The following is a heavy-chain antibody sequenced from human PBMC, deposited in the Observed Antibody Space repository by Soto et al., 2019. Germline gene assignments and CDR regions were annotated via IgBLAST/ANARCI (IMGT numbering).Heavy chain of an antibody. D-gene: IGHD2-15*01. CDR3: VTDAGFCSRDICYFWAF. CDR1: RFPFSHAS. CDR2: IKSKTDEATT. Sequence: VSLRLSCVGSRFPFSHASMTWVRQAPGKGLEWVGHIKSKTDEATTDYAAPVKGRFTISRDDSGNTLYLQMNSLKTEDTGINYCVTDAGFCSRDICYFWAFWGQRALVTVSS. J-gene: IGHJ1*01. V-gene: IGHV3-15*01.